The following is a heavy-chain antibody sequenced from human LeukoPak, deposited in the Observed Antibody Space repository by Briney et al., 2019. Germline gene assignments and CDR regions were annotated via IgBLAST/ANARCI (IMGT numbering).Heavy chain of an antibody. V-gene: IGHV4-4*09. CDR1: GASISHYS. J-gene: IGHJ4*02. CDR3: ARSEQQLDTFDY. CDR2: IYASGST. D-gene: IGHD6-13*01. Sequence: SETLSLTCAVSGASISHYSWRWIRQPPGKGLEWIGDIYASGSTSYNPSHTGRVTTSKDTSKNHFSLKLISVTAADTAVYYCARSEQQLDTFDYWGQGTLVTVSS.